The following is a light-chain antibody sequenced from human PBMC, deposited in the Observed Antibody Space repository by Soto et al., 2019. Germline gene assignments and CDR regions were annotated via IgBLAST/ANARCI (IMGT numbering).Light chain of an antibody. J-gene: IGKJ4*01. CDR2: GAS. CDR3: QQYGSSPRVT. CDR1: QSVSSSY. V-gene: IGKV3-20*01. Sequence: EIVLTQSPGTLSLSPGERATLSCRASQSVSSSYLAWYQQKPGQAPRLLIYGASSRATGIPDRFSGSGSGTDFTLTIRRLEPEDCAVYYCQQYGSSPRVTFGGGTKVEIK.